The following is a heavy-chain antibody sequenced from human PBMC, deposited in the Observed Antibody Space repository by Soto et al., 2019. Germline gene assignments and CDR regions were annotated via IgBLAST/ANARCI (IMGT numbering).Heavy chain of an antibody. D-gene: IGHD3-16*01. J-gene: IGHJ4*02. CDR1: GYTFTNFG. CDR3: ERGGTPMVY. CDR2: LSAYNGNT. Sequence: QVQLVQSGAEVKKPGASVKVSCKASGYTFTNFGISWVRQAPGQGLEWMGWLSAYNGNTNSAQNFQGRVTMTTDTSTSIAYMELRSLISDDTAVYYFERGGTPMVYWGQGTLVTVSS. V-gene: IGHV1-18*01.